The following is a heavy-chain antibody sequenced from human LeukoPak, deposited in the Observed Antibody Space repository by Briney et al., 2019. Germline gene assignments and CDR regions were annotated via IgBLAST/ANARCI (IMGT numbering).Heavy chain of an antibody. CDR3: ARAYGDGYNGGAFDI. J-gene: IGHJ3*02. D-gene: IGHD5-24*01. Sequence: SVKVSCKASGGTFSSYAISWVRQAPGQGLEWMGRIIPIFGIANYAQKFQGRVTITADKSTSTAYMELSSLRPEDTAVYYCARAYGDGYNGGAFDIWGQGTMVTVSS. V-gene: IGHV1-69*04. CDR1: GGTFSSYA. CDR2: IIPIFGIA.